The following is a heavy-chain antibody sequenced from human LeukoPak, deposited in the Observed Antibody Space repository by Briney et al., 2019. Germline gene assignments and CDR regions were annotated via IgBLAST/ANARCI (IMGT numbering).Heavy chain of an antibody. CDR1: GGSISSSSYY. Sequence: SETLSLTCTVSGGSISSSSYYWGWIRQPPGKGLEWIGSIYYSGSTYYNPSLKSRVTISVGTSKNQFSLKLSSVTAADTAVYYCARVKGGGDYFDYWGQGTLVTVSS. J-gene: IGHJ4*02. V-gene: IGHV4-39*01. D-gene: IGHD2-21*01. CDR2: IYYSGST. CDR3: ARVKGGGDYFDY.